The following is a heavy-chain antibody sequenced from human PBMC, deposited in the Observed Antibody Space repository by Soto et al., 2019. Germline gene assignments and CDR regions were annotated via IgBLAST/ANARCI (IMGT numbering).Heavy chain of an antibody. CDR3: ATDHDSSGYYFGY. CDR1: GGSISSGGYY. Sequence: SETLSLTCSVSGGSISSGGYYWSWIRRHPGKGLEWIGYIYYSGTTYYNPSLESRVTISLDTSKNQFSLNLSSATAADTAVYYCATDHDSSGYYFGYWGQGTLVTVSS. V-gene: IGHV4-31*03. J-gene: IGHJ4*02. D-gene: IGHD3-22*01. CDR2: IYYSGTT.